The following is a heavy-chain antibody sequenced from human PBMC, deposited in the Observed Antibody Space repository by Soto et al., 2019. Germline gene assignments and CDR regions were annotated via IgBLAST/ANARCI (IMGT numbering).Heavy chain of an antibody. J-gene: IGHJ3*02. Sequence: GGSLRLSCAASGFTFSSYAMSWVRQAPGKGLEWVSAISGSGGSTYYADSLKGRFTISRHNSKNTLYLQMNSLRAEDTAVYYCAKMGSNWCWNAFDIWGQGTMVTVSS. CDR1: GFTFSSYA. CDR3: AKMGSNWCWNAFDI. CDR2: ISGSGGST. V-gene: IGHV3-23*01. D-gene: IGHD1-26*01.